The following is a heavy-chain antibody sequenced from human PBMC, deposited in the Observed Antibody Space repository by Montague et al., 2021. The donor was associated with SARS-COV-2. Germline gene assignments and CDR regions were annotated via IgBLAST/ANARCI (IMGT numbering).Heavy chain of an antibody. J-gene: IGHJ6*03. Sequence: SETLSLTCAVYGGSFSTYSWNWIRQPPAKGLEWIGEINHGGSTNYNPSLKSRVTISADTSKNQFSLKLTSVAAADTAVYYCARLGDGVVPSPILGVGPYYSYYYMDVWGKGTTVTVSS. V-gene: IGHV4-34*01. D-gene: IGHD3-10*01. CDR2: INHGGST. CDR3: ARLGDGVVPSPILGVGPYYSYYYMDV. CDR1: GGSFSTYS.